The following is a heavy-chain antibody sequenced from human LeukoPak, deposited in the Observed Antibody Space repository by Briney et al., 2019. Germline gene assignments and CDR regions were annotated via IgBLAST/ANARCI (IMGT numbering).Heavy chain of an antibody. Sequence: PGGSLRLSCAASGFTFSSYWMHWVRQAPGKGLVWVSRINTDGSSTSYADSVKGRFTISRDNAKSTLYLQMNSLRAEDTAVYYCARMSSSWGYYYMDVWGKGTTVTVSS. CDR3: ARMSSSWGYYYMDV. CDR2: INTDGSST. D-gene: IGHD6-13*01. CDR1: GFTFSSYW. V-gene: IGHV3-74*01. J-gene: IGHJ6*03.